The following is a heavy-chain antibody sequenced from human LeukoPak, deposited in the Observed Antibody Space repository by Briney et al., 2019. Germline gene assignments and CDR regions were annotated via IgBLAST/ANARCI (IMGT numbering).Heavy chain of an antibody. Sequence: PGGSLRLSCAASGFTFSSYSMNWVRQAPGKGLEWVSSISSSSTYIYYTDSVRGRFTISRDNAKNSLYLQMNSLRAEDTAVYWCARDYIAYDPLDYWGQGTLVTVSS. D-gene: IGHD3-3*01. CDR3: ARDYIAYDPLDY. CDR2: ISSSSTYI. V-gene: IGHV3-21*01. CDR1: GFTFSSYS. J-gene: IGHJ4*02.